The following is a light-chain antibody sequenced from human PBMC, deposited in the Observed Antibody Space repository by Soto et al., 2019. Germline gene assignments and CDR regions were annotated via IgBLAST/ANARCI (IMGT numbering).Light chain of an antibody. CDR2: GAS. CDR3: QQYVSTPWT. V-gene: IGKV3-20*01. Sequence: EIVLTQSPGTLSLSPGERATLSCRASQSVSNNYLAWYQQKPGQAPRLLISGASSGATGIPDRFSGSGSGTDFTLTISRLEPDDFAVYHCQQYVSTPWTFGQGTKVDIK. CDR1: QSVSNNY. J-gene: IGKJ1*01.